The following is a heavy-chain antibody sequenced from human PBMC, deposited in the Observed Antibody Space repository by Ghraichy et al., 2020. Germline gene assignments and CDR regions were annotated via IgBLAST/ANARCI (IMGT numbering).Heavy chain of an antibody. CDR2: MKHDGSEN. J-gene: IGHJ4*02. CDR3: ARDDSSGYASFDF. V-gene: IGHV3-7*01. Sequence: GESLNISCAASGFSFSMYWMSWVRQAPGKGLEWVANMKHDGSENYYVDSVKGRFTISRDNAKNSLSLQMTSLRAEDTAVYYCARDDSSGYASFDFWGQGILVTVSS. D-gene: IGHD3-22*01. CDR1: GFSFSMYW.